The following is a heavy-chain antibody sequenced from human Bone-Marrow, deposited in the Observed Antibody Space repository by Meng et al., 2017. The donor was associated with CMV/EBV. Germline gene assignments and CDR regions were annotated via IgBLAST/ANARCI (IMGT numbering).Heavy chain of an antibody. CDR1: GFTVSSNY. Sequence: GGSLRLSCAASGFTVSSNYMSWVRQAPGKGLEWVSVIYSGGSTYYADSVKGRFTISRDNSKNTLYLQMNSLRAEDTAVYYCARGDEENYYYYGMDVWGQGTTVTVSS. CDR3: ARGDEENYYYYGMDV. V-gene: IGHV3-53*05. CDR2: IYSGGST. J-gene: IGHJ6*02.